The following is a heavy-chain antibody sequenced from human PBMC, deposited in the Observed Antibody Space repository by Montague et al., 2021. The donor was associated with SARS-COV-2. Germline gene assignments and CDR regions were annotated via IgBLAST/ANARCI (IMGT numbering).Heavy chain of an antibody. CDR1: GGSFSTYS. CDR3: ARLGDGVVPSPILGVGPYYSYYYMDV. D-gene: IGHD3-10*01. V-gene: IGHV4-34*01. J-gene: IGHJ6*03. Sequence: SETRSLTCAVHGGSFSTYSWNWIRQPPGKGLEWIGEIHHGGSTNYNPSLKSRVTISADTSKNQFSLKLTSVAAAGTAVYYCARLGDGVVPSPILGVGPYYSYYYMDVWGKGTTVTVSS. CDR2: IHHGGST.